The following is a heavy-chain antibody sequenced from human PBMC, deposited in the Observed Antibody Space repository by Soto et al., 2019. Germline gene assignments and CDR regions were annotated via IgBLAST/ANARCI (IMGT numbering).Heavy chain of an antibody. CDR2: ISSSGTTI. V-gene: IGHV3-11*01. D-gene: IGHD4-17*01. CDR3: ARDSFDYGDYGYYYGMDV. Sequence: QVPLVESGGGLVQPGGSLRLSCAASGFTFSDFYMSWIRQAPGKGLEWISYISSSGTTIYYADSVKGRFTISRDNAKNSLYLQMNSLRAEDTAVYYCARDSFDYGDYGYYYGMDVWGQGTTVTVSS. CDR1: GFTFSDFY. J-gene: IGHJ6*02.